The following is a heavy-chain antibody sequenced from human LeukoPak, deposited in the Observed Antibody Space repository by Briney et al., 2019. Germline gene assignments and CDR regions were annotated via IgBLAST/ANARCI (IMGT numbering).Heavy chain of an antibody. J-gene: IGHJ6*02. Sequence: GGSLRLSCAASGFIFSNSAMSWVRQAPGKGLEWVSSISSSSSYIYYADSVKGRFTISRDNAKNSLYLQMNSLRAEDTAVYYCARDHVYCSGGSCYSWGTRGYYYYGMDVWGQGTTVTVSS. CDR1: GFIFSNSA. CDR3: ARDHVYCSGGSCYSWGTRGYYYYGMDV. CDR2: ISSSSSYI. V-gene: IGHV3-21*01. D-gene: IGHD2-15*01.